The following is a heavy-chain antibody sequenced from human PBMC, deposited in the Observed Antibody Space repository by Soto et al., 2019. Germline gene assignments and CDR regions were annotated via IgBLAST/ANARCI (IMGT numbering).Heavy chain of an antibody. CDR2: IYPGDSDT. D-gene: IGHD2-8*01. Sequence: GESLKISCKCSGYSFSNYWIGWVRQIPGKGLEWMGIIYPGDSDTRYSPSLQGQVTISADRSTSTAYLQWSSLKASDTAMYFCMILPNGHIHGHVLGGMDVWGQGTTVTAP. CDR3: MILPNGHIHGHVLGGMDV. CDR1: GYSFSNYW. V-gene: IGHV5-51*01. J-gene: IGHJ6*02.